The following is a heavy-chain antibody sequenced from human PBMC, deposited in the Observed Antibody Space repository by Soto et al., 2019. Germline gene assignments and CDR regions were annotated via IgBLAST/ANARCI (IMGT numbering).Heavy chain of an antibody. CDR1: GFTFSNYA. V-gene: IGHV3-9*01. J-gene: IGHJ4*02. CDR2: ITWNSGSL. Sequence: DVQLVESGGGLVQPGRSLRLSCAASGFTFSNYAMHWVRQAPGKGLEWVSLITWNSGSLSYADSVKGRFTISRDNAKNSLYLDMNSLTPEDTALYYCANSFGSGSYPFDSWGQGTLVTVSS. CDR3: ANSFGSGSYPFDS. D-gene: IGHD3-10*01.